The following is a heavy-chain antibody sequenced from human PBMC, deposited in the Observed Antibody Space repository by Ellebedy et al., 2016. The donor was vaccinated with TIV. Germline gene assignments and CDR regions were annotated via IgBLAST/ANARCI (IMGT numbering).Heavy chain of an antibody. CDR2: IYPDDSDT. J-gene: IGHJ4*02. Sequence: GGSLRLXXKGSGYSFTSYWIGWVRQMPGKGLEWMGIIYPDDSDTRYSLSFQGQVTISADKSISSAYLQWSSLKASDTAMYYCARRGSGLSIDYWGQGTLVTVSS. CDR1: GYSFTSYW. D-gene: IGHD3-10*01. V-gene: IGHV5-51*01. CDR3: ARRGSGLSIDY.